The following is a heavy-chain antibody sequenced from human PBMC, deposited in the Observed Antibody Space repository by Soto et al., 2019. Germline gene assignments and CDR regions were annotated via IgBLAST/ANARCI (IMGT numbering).Heavy chain of an antibody. CDR3: EKRFCTSTPCFSLDFYYYIGV. D-gene: IGHD2-2*01. J-gene: IGHJ6*03. CDR2: ISGSGDST. V-gene: IGHV3-23*01. CDR1: GFTFSSYA. Sequence: EVQLLDSGGGLVQPGGSLRLSCAASGFTFSSYALSWVRQAPGKGLEWVSGISGSGDSTNYADSVKGRFTISRDNSENTVYLQMTSRRAEDTAVYYCEKRFCTSTPCFSLDFYYYIGVWGEGTNVTVSS.